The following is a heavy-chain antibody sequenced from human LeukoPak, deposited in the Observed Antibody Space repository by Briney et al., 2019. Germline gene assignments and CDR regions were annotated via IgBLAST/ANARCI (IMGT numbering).Heavy chain of an antibody. D-gene: IGHD3-22*01. CDR3: ARGPYSYDSSGAFDI. J-gene: IGHJ3*02. V-gene: IGHV4-4*02. CDR1: GGSISSSNW. Sequence: ASGTLSLTCAVSGGSISSSNWWSWVRQPPGKGLEWIGEIYHSGSTNYNPSLKSRVTISVDTSKNQFSLKLSSVTAADTAVYFCARGPYSYDSSGAFDIWGQGTMVTVPS. CDR2: IYHSGST.